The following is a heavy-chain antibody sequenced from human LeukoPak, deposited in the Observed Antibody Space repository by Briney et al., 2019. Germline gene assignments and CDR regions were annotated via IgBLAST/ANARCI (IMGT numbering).Heavy chain of an antibody. D-gene: IGHD2-15*01. J-gene: IGHJ4*02. V-gene: IGHV3-9*01. CDR1: GFTFDDYA. CDR3: AKGDGGLSDY. CDR2: ISWNSGSI. Sequence: PGRSLRLSCAASGFTFDDYAMHWVPQAPGKGLEWVSGISWNSGSIGYADSVKGRFTISRDNAKNSLYLQMNSLRAEDTALYYCAKGDGGLSDYWGQGTLVTVSS.